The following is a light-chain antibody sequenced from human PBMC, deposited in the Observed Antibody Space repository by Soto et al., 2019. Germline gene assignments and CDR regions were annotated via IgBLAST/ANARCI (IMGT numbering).Light chain of an antibody. Sequence: DIQMTQSPSSLSASVGDRVTITCRASQGISNYLACYQQRPGKVPKLLIYAASTLQSGVPSRFSVSGSGTDFTISISSLQPEDVATYYCQTYNSAPLTFGQGTKVEIK. J-gene: IGKJ1*01. CDR3: QTYNSAPLT. V-gene: IGKV1-27*01. CDR2: AAS. CDR1: QGISNY.